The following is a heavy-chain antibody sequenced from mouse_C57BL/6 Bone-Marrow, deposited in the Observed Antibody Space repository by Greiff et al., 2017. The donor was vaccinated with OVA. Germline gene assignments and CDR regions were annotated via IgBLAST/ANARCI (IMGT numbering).Heavy chain of an antibody. V-gene: IGHV1-59*01. CDR1: GYTFTSYW. D-gene: IGHD1-2*01. Sequence: QVQLQQPGAELVRPGTSVKLSCKASGYTFTSYWMHWVKQRPGQGLEWIGVIDPSDSYTNYNQKFKGKATLTVDTSSSTAYMQLSSLTSEASAVYYCARSGINTRGYFDYWGQGTTLTVSS. CDR3: ARSGINTRGYFDY. J-gene: IGHJ2*01. CDR2: IDPSDSYT.